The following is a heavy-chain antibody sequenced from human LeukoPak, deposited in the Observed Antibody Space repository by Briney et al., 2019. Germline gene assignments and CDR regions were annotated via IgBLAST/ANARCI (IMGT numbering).Heavy chain of an antibody. V-gene: IGHV4-4*07. J-gene: IGHJ4*02. Sequence: SETLSLTCTVSGGSINSYYWSWIRQPAGKGLEWIGRIYTSGSINYKPSLKSRVTMSVDTSKNQFSLKLSSVTAADTAVYYCARVGEKLSYYYFDYWGQGTLVTVSS. CDR1: GGSINSYY. CDR2: IYTSGSI. D-gene: IGHD2-21*01. CDR3: ARVGEKLSYYYFDY.